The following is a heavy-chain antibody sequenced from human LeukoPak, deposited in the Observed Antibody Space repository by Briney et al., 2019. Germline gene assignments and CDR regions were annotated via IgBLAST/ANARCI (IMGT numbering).Heavy chain of an antibody. CDR1: GFSIQNLW. CDR3: ARDPTIAFVRGLIPRTWFDT. CDR2: INSDASSI. Sequence: GGSLRLSCLASGFSIQNLWMHWVRQAPGKGLVWVSRINSDASSISYADSVKDRFTSSRDNAKNTLYLQMNSLRPEDTAVYYCARDPTIAFVRGLIPRTWFDTWGQGTLVTVSS. D-gene: IGHD3-10*01. V-gene: IGHV3-74*01. J-gene: IGHJ5*02.